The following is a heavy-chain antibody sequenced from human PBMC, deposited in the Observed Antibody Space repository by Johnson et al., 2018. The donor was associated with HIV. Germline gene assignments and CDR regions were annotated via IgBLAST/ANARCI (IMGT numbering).Heavy chain of an antibody. J-gene: IGHJ3*02. Sequence: VQLVESGGGVVQPGRSLRLSCSASGFSFNDYAMHWVRQAPGKGLEWVAFIRYDGSNKYYADSVKVRFTISRDNSKTTLFLQMGSRNPEDTAVYYCAGSGGYPNAFDIWGQGAMVTVSS. D-gene: IGHD6-13*01. CDR2: IRYDGSNK. CDR1: GFSFNDYA. V-gene: IGHV3-30*02. CDR3: AGSGGYPNAFDI.